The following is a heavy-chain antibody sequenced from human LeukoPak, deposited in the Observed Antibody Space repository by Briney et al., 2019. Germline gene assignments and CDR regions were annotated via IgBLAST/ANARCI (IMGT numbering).Heavy chain of an antibody. V-gene: IGHV3-64*02. CDR3: TRDGGSFCDFDY. CDR1: GFSFRNYA. CDR2: INTDGRIT. J-gene: IGHJ4*02. Sequence: GGSLGLSCVASGFSFRNYAIPWVRQAPGKGLEYVSVINTDGRITYYADSVKGRFTISRDNSKNTVYLQMGSLRGEDMAVYYCTRDGGSFCDFDYWGQGALVTVSS. D-gene: IGHD1-26*01.